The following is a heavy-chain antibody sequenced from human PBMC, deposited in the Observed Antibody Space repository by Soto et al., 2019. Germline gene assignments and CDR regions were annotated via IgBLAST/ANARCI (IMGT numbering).Heavy chain of an antibody. Sequence: SETLSLTCTVSGGSISSSSYYWGWIRQPPGKGLEWFGRIFYSGRTHYNPSLKSRVTISVDTSKDQFSLKLSSVTAADTAVYYCARHLTYCSAGSCYSDFPYYGMDVWGQGTTVTVS. CDR1: GGSISSSSYY. D-gene: IGHD2-15*01. J-gene: IGHJ6*02. CDR2: IFYSGRT. V-gene: IGHV4-39*01. CDR3: ARHLTYCSAGSCYSDFPYYGMDV.